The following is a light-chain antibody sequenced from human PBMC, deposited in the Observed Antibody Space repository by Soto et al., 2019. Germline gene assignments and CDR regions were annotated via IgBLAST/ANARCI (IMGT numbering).Light chain of an antibody. V-gene: IGLV2-14*01. J-gene: IGLJ1*01. CDR3: SSYISSSPYV. CDR1: SSDVGAYNF. CDR2: EVS. Sequence: QSVLTQPASVSGSPGQSITISCTGTSSDVGAYNFVSWFQQHPGKAPKLMIYEVSNRPTGVSNRFSGSKSGNTASLTISGLQAEDEADYYCSSYISSSPYVFGTGTKVTVL.